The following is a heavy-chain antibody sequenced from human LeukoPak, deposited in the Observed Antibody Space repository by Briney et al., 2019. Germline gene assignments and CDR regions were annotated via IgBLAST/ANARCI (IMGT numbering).Heavy chain of an antibody. CDR2: IIPIFGTA. D-gene: IGHD3-10*01. CDR1: GGTFSSYA. V-gene: IGHV1-69*13. J-gene: IGHJ6*02. CDR3: ATGAHRAGTLSYGMDV. Sequence: GASVKVSCKASGGTFSSYAISWVRQAPGQGLEWMGGIIPIFGTANYAQKFQGRVTITADESTSTAYMELSSLRSEDTAVYYCATGAHRAGTLSYGMDVWGQGTTVTVSS.